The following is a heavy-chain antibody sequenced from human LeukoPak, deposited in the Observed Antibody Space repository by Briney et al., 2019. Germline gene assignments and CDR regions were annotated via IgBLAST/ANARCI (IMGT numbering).Heavy chain of an antibody. Sequence: GGSLRLSCAASGFAFNTYAMHWVRQAPGQGLEWVALIWHDGSHKFYSNSVRGQFTISRGNSKNTVSLQMNNLRPEDTAVYYCAREFFGSGSYPDFWGQGTLVTVSS. CDR1: GFAFNTYA. CDR3: AREFFGSGSYPDF. CDR2: IWHDGSHK. D-gene: IGHD3-10*01. J-gene: IGHJ4*02. V-gene: IGHV3-33*01.